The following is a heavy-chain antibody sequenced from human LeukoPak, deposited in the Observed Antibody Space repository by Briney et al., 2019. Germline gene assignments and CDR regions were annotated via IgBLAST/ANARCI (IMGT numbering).Heavy chain of an antibody. CDR3: ASRYCTSTNCYAFDI. D-gene: IGHD2-2*01. J-gene: IGHJ3*02. CDR2: ISSDSNYI. Sequence: GGSLRLSCAASGFTFSSYSMNWVRQAPGTGLEWVSSISSDSNYIFYADSVQVRFTISRDNAENSLFLQMNSLRAEDTAVYYCASRYCTSTNCYAFDIRGQGTMVTVSS. V-gene: IGHV3-21*01. CDR1: GFTFSSYS.